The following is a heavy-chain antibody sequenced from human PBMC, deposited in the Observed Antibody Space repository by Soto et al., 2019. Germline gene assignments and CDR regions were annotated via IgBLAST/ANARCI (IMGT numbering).Heavy chain of an antibody. CDR2: ISGSGGST. D-gene: IGHD3-10*01. J-gene: IGHJ4*02. CDR1: GFTFSSYA. CDR3: AKDRSYYGSGSPDY. Sequence: EVQLLESGGGLVQPGGSLRLSWAASGFTFSSYAMSWVRQAPGKGLELVSAISGSGGSTYYADSVKGRFTSSRDNSKNTLYLQMNSLRAEDTAVYYCAKDRSYYGSGSPDYWGQGTMVTVSS. V-gene: IGHV3-23*01.